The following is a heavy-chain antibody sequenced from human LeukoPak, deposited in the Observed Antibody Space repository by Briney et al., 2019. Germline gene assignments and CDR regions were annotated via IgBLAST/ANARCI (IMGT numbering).Heavy chain of an antibody. J-gene: IGHJ4*02. CDR3: AREGSGYHY. V-gene: IGHV4-61*01. CDR2: IYYSGST. D-gene: IGHD5-12*01. CDR1: GGSISSSSHY. Sequence: SETLSLTCTVSGGSISSSSHYWSWIRQPPGKGLEWIGYIYYSGSTNYNPSLKSRVTISVDTSKNQFSLKLSSVTAADTAVYYCAREGSGYHYWGQGTLVTVSS.